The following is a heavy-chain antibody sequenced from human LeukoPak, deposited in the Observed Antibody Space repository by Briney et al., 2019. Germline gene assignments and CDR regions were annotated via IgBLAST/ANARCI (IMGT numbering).Heavy chain of an antibody. D-gene: IGHD1-26*01. Sequence: KPSETLSLTCTVSGGSISSYYWSWIRQPAGEGLEWIGRIYSSGSTNYNPSLKSRVTMSVDTSRNRFSLKLTSVTAADTGVYYCARMYSGTYGGIDYWGQGSLVAVSS. CDR3: ARMYSGTYGGIDY. CDR1: GGSISSYY. CDR2: IYSSGST. V-gene: IGHV4-4*07. J-gene: IGHJ4*02.